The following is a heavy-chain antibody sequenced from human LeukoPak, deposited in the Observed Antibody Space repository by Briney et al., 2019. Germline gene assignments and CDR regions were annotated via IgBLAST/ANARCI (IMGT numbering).Heavy chain of an antibody. J-gene: IGHJ4*02. CDR3: ARHGENSLYRFDY. Sequence: SQTLSLTCTVSGGSISSGGYYWSWIRQHPGKGLEWIGYIYYSGSTYYNPSLKSRVTISVDTSKNQFSLKLRSVTAADTAVYYCARHGENSLYRFDYWGQGTLLTVSS. CDR1: GGSISSGGYY. V-gene: IGHV4-31*03. D-gene: IGHD3-10*01. CDR2: IYYSGST.